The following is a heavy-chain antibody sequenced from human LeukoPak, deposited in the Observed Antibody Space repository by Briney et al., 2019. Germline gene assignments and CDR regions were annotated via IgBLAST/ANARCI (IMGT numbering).Heavy chain of an antibody. CDR1: GYTFTGYY. J-gene: IGHJ6*03. CDR3: ARGWFGELYGYYYYMDV. D-gene: IGHD3-10*01. CDR2: INPNSGGT. V-gene: IGHV1-2*06. Sequence: GASVKVSCXASGYTFTGYYMHWVRQAPGQGLEWMGRINPNSGGTNYAQKFQARVTMTRDTSISTAYMELSRLRSDDTAVYYCARGWFGELYGYYYYMDVWGKGTTVTVSS.